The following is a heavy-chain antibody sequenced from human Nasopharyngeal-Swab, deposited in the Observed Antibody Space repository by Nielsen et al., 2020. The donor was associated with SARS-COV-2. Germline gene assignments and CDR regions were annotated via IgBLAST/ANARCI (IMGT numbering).Heavy chain of an antibody. J-gene: IGHJ6*02. CDR1: GFPFSSYL. V-gene: IGHV3-7*01. CDR3: ARDSDIPYSGYGMDV. CDR2: IKQDGSEK. Sequence: LSLTCAASGFPFSSYLMSWVRQAPGKGLEWVANIKQDGSEKYYVDSVKGRFTISRDNAKNSLYLQMNSLRAEDTAVYYCARDSDIPYSGYGMDVWGQGTTVTVSS. D-gene: IGHD6-13*01.